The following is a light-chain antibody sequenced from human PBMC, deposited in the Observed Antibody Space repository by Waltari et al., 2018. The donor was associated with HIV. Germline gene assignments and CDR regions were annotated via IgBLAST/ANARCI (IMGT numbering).Light chain of an antibody. CDR3: QSYDIRLSGLWV. CDR1: NSNIGAPSA. Sequence: SVLTQPTSVSGAPGQGVTITCTGNNSNIGAPSAVHWYRQSPGTAPKLVIYGASIRPSGVPDRFSGSRSGASVSLDITGLRAEDEGDYYCQSYDIRLSGLWVFGGGTKLTVL. CDR2: GAS. V-gene: IGLV1-40*01. J-gene: IGLJ3*02.